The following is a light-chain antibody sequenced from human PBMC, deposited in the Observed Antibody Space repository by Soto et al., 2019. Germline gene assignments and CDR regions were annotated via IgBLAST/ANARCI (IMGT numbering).Light chain of an antibody. J-gene: IGLJ2*01. V-gene: IGLV2-14*03. Sequence: QSVLTQPPSVSGSPGQSITISCTGTSSDVGGYNFVSWYQHHPAKAPKLMIYDVSNRPSGVSNRFSGSKSGNTASLTISGLQAEDEAHYYCSSFTSSDTLVVFGGGTKLTVL. CDR1: SSDVGGYNF. CDR3: SSFTSSDTLVV. CDR2: DVS.